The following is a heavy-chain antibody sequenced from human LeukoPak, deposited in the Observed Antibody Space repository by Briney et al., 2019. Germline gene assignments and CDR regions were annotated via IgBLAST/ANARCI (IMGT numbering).Heavy chain of an antibody. Sequence: GASVKVSCKASGYTFTSYAMQWVRQAPGQRLEWMGWINAGNGNTKYSQKFQGRVTITRDTSASTAYMELSSLRPEDTAVYYCARDYSYFDSSGYSPYYFDYWGQGTLVTVSS. CDR3: ARDYSYFDSSGYSPYYFDY. CDR2: INAGNGNT. CDR1: GYTFTSYA. J-gene: IGHJ4*02. D-gene: IGHD3-22*01. V-gene: IGHV1-3*01.